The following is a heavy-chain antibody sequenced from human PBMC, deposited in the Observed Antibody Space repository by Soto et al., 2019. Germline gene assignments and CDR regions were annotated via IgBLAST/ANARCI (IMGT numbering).Heavy chain of an antibody. Sequence: KASETLSLTCTVSGDSISSYYWSWIRQPPGKGLEWIGYINYSGRTNYNPSLKSRVTMSLDTSKNQFSLKLRSVTAADTAVFYCARYAGSSWFDHWGQGTLVTVSS. V-gene: IGHV4-59*01. CDR3: ARYAGSSWFDH. D-gene: IGHD6-13*01. CDR2: INYSGRT. J-gene: IGHJ5*02. CDR1: GDSISSYY.